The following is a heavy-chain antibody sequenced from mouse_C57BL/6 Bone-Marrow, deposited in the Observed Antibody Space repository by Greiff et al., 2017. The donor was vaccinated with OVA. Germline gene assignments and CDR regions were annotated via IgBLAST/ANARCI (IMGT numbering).Heavy chain of an antibody. CDR1: GYTFTSYW. V-gene: IGHV1-53*01. Sequence: QVHVKPPGTELVKPGASVKLSCKASGYTFTSYWMHWVKQRPGQGLEWIGNINPSNGGTNYNEKFKSKATLTVDKSSSTAYMQLSSLTSEDSAVYYCARSGGDLRIPLFAYWGQGTLVTVSA. D-gene: IGHD1-1*01. CDR2: INPSNGGT. CDR3: ARSGGDLRIPLFAY. J-gene: IGHJ3*01.